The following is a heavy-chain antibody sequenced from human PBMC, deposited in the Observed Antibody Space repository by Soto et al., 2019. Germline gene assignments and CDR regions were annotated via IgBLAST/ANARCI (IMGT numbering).Heavy chain of an antibody. D-gene: IGHD2-15*01. J-gene: IGHJ5*02. Sequence: SETLSLTCAVYGGSFSGYYWSWIRQPPGKGLEWIGEINHSGSTNYNPSLKSRVTISVDTSKNQFSLKLSSVTAADTAVYYCARGRVVVVAATSGNWFDPWGQGTLVTVSS. V-gene: IGHV4-34*01. CDR3: ARGRVVVVAATSGNWFDP. CDR1: GGSFSGYY. CDR2: INHSGST.